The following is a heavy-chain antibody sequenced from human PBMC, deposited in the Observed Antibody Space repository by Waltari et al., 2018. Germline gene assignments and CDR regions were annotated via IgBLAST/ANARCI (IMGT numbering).Heavy chain of an antibody. CDR2: IYTSGRT. J-gene: IGHJ6*02. D-gene: IGHD5-12*01. Sequence: QVQLQESGPGLVKPSQTLSLTCTVSGGSISSGSYYWSWIRQPAGKGLEWIGYIYTSGRTTDTPSRKSRVTISVDTSTTKFALELRSVTAADPAVYYCARTAMATMHYYYYGMDVWGQGTTVTVSS. CDR3: ARTAMATMHYYYYGMDV. CDR1: GGSISSGSYY. V-gene: IGHV4-61*09.